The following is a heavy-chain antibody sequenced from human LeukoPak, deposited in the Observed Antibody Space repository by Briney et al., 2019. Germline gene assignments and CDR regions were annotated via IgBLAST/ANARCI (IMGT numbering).Heavy chain of an antibody. CDR1: GYTFTSYY. V-gene: IGHV1-46*01. D-gene: IGHD6-6*01. CDR3: AREGPSSSHDY. J-gene: IGHJ4*02. CDR2: INPSGGST. Sequence: GASVKVSCKASGYTFTSYYIHWVRQAPGQGLEWMGIINPSGGSTSYAQKFQGRVTLTRDMSTNTVYMELSSLTSEDTAVYYCAREGPSSSHDYWGQGTLVTVSS.